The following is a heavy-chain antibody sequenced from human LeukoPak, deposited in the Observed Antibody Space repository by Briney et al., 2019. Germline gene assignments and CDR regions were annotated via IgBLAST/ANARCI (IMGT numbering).Heavy chain of an antibody. Sequence: SVKVSCKASGGTFSSYAISWVRQAPGQGLEWMGGIIPIFGTANYAQKFQGRVTITADESTSTDYMELSSLRSEDTAVYYCARAYLAGLFDYWGQGTLVTVSS. CDR1: GGTFSSYA. CDR3: ARAYLAGLFDY. V-gene: IGHV1-69*13. J-gene: IGHJ4*02. CDR2: IIPIFGTA. D-gene: IGHD6-19*01.